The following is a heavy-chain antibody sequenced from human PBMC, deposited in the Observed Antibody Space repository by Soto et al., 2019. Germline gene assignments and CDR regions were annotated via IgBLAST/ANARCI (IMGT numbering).Heavy chain of an antibody. CDR2: ISGSGGGT. D-gene: IGHD2-2*01. CDR1: GFTFSSYA. J-gene: IGHJ6*03. Sequence: GGSLRLSCAASGFTFSSYAMSWVRQAPGKGLEWVSAISGSGGGTYYADSVKGRFTISRDNSKNTLYLQMNSLRAEDTAVNYCAKAPGMVVVVPAATGGYYYMDVWGKGTTVTVSS. V-gene: IGHV3-23*01. CDR3: AKAPGMVVVVPAATGGYYYMDV.